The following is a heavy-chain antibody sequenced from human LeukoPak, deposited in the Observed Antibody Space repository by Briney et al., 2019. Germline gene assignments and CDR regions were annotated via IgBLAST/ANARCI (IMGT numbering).Heavy chain of an antibody. CDR3: ARLSQPGIAAAGPGDYYYYYMDV. CDR2: INPSGGST. Sequence: GASVKVSCKASGYTFTSYYMHWVRQAPGQGLEWMGIINPSGGSTSYAQKFQGRVTMTRDTSTSTVYMELSSLRSEDTAVYYCARLSQPGIAAAGPGDYYYYYMDVWGKGTTVTISS. D-gene: IGHD6-13*01. J-gene: IGHJ6*03. V-gene: IGHV1-46*01. CDR1: GYTFTSYY.